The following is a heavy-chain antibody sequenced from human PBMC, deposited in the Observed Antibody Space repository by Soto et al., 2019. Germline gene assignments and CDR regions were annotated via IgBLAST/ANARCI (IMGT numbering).Heavy chain of an antibody. CDR1: GGPFDDYA. V-gene: IGHV3-9*01. Sequence: GGSLRLSCAASGGPFDDYAMHWVRQAPGKSLEWVSGISWNSGSIGYADSVKGRFTISRDNAKNSLYLQMNSLRAEDTALYYCAKDMVWGIAAAGMDVWGKGTTVTVSS. CDR3: AKDMVWGIAAAGMDV. CDR2: ISWNSGSI. J-gene: IGHJ6*04. D-gene: IGHD6-13*01.